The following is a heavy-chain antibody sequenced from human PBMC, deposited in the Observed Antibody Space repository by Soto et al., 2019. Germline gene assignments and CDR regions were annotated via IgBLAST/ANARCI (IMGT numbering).Heavy chain of an antibody. D-gene: IGHD5-12*01. V-gene: IGHV3-48*03. J-gene: IGHJ3*02. CDR3: TKEKSVINSGYYAFDI. Sequence: GGSLRLSCAASGFTVSSYERDWVRQAPGKGLEWVAYISISGGTIYYGDSVEGRFTISRDNADNSLYLQMNSLRAEDTAVYYCTKEKSVINSGYYAFDIWGRGTVVTVS. CDR2: ISISGGTI. CDR1: GFTVSSYE.